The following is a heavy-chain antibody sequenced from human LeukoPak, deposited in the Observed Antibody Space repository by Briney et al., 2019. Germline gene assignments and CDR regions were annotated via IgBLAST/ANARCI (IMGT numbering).Heavy chain of an antibody. V-gene: IGHV3-23*01. J-gene: IGHJ4*02. CDR2: IGGSGGST. D-gene: IGHD7-27*01. CDR3: ARTGDRKFDY. Sequence: GGSLRLSCAASGFTFSNYVMTWVRQAPGKGLEWVSAIGGSGGSTYYADSVKGRFTISRDNSKNTLYLQMNSLRAEDTAVYYCARTGDRKFDYWGQGTLVTVSS. CDR1: GFTFSNYV.